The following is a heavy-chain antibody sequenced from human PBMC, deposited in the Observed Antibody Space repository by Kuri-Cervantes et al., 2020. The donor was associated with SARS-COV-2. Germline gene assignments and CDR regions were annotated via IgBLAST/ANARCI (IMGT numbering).Heavy chain of an antibody. CDR3: ARGLVAVVPSPILGLGPHYFSYHLDV. Sequence: SQTLSLTCAVYGGSFNNYYWSWIRQPPGKGLEWVGDINQSGGTNHSPSLKSRAITSTDTSRNQFSLKLRSVTAADTAVYYCARGLVAVVPSPILGLGPHYFSYHLDVWGQGTTVTVSS. CDR1: GGSFNNYY. J-gene: IGHJ6*02. D-gene: IGHD2-2*01. CDR2: INQSGGT. V-gene: IGHV4-34*04.